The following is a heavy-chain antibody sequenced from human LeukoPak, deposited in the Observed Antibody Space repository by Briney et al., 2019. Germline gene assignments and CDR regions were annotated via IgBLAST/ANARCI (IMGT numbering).Heavy chain of an antibody. CDR1: GFTFSTYA. J-gene: IGHJ3*02. CDR3: ARDSAYYGSGSYWGAYDI. Sequence: PGGSLRLSCAASGFTFSTYAMHWVRQAPGKGLEWVADISYDGTNKDYADSVKGRFTISRDNSKNTLFLQMNSLRAEDTAVYYCARDSAYYGSGSYWGAYDIWGQGTMVTVSS. D-gene: IGHD3-10*01. CDR2: ISYDGTNK. V-gene: IGHV3-30-3*01.